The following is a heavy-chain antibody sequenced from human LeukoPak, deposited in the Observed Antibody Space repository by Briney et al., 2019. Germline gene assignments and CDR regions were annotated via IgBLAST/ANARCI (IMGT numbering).Heavy chain of an antibody. Sequence: PGGSLRLSCAASGFTFSSYAMSWVRQAPGKGLEWVSAISGSGGSTYYADSVKGWFTISRDNSKNTLYLQMNSLRAEDTAVYYCAKESRYSYGYFADYWGQGTLVTVSS. CDR3: AKESRYSYGYFADY. CDR2: ISGSGGST. J-gene: IGHJ4*02. D-gene: IGHD5-18*01. CDR1: GFTFSSYA. V-gene: IGHV3-23*01.